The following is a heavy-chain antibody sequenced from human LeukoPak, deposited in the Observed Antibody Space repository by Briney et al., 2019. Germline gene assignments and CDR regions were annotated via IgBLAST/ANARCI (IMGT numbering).Heavy chain of an antibody. D-gene: IGHD3-22*01. CDR2: INSDGINT. V-gene: IGHV3-74*01. CDR1: GFTFSSYW. Sequence: GGSLRLSCAASGFTFSSYWMHWVRHAPGKGLVWVSRINSDGINTSYADSVKGRFTISRDNAKNTLNLQMNSLRAEDTAVYYCARDLGQYYDTSDNWFDPWGQGTLVTVSS. CDR3: ARDLGQYYDTSDNWFDP. J-gene: IGHJ5*02.